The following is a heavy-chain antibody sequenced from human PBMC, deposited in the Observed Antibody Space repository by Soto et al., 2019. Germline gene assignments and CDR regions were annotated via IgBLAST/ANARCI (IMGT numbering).Heavy chain of an antibody. Sequence: QVQLVQSGAEVKKPGSSVKVSCKASGGTFSTDSISWVRQAPGQGLEWMGGIIPMFGTANNAQKFQGRVTITADESTSTAYMELSSLRPEDTAVYFCAREIDGYYGMDVWGQGTTVTVAS. CDR3: AREIDGYYGMDV. V-gene: IGHV1-69*12. CDR1: GGTFSTDS. J-gene: IGHJ6*02. CDR2: IIPMFGTA.